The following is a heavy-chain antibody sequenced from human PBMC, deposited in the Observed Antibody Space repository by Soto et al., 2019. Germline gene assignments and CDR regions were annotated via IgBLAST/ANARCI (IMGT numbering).Heavy chain of an antibody. CDR1: GFTFSSYA. Sequence: EVQLLESGGGLVQPGGSLRLSCAASGFTFSSYAMSWVRQAPGKGLEWVSAISGSGGSTYYADSVKGRFTISRDKSKNTLYLKMNSLRAEDRAVYYCAKVLAARPVYYYMDVWGKGTTVTVSS. CDR2: ISGSGGST. D-gene: IGHD6-6*01. J-gene: IGHJ6*03. CDR3: AKVLAARPVYYYMDV. V-gene: IGHV3-23*01.